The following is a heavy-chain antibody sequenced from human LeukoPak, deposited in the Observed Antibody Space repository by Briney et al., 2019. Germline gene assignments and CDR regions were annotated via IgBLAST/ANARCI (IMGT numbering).Heavy chain of an antibody. Sequence: NSSETLSLTCAVYGGSFSGYYWSWIRQPPGKGLEWIGEINHSGSTNYNPSLKSRVTISVDTSKNQFSLKLSSVTAADTAVYYCARPGGYDYGHYYYMDVWGKGTTVTVSS. V-gene: IGHV4-34*01. CDR3: ARPGGYDYGHYYYMDV. J-gene: IGHJ6*03. CDR1: GGSFSGYY. CDR2: INHSGST. D-gene: IGHD5-12*01.